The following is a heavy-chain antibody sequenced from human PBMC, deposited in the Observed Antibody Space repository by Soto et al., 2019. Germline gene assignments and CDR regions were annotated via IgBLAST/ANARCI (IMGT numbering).Heavy chain of an antibody. CDR1: SFTSYW. Sequence: SFTSYWIGWVRQMPGKGLEWMGIIYPGDSDTRYSPSFQGQVTISADKSISTAYLQWSSLKASDTAMYYCARRGYSGSGYYYGMDVWGQGTTVTVSS. D-gene: IGHD5-12*01. CDR3: ARRGYSGSGYYYGMDV. J-gene: IGHJ6*02. V-gene: IGHV5-51*01. CDR2: IYPGDSDT.